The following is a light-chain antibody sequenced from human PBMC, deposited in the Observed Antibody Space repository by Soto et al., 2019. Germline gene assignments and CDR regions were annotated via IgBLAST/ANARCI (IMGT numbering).Light chain of an antibody. CDR3: QQSYNTPIT. J-gene: IGKJ5*01. V-gene: IGKV1-39*01. CDR2: AAS. Sequence: DIQMTQSPSSLSESVGDRFTITCRASQNIRYYLNWYQQRPGKSPKLLLYAASSLQSGVPSRFSGSGSGTDFTLTISNLQPDDFATYYCQQSYNTPITFGQGTRLEIK. CDR1: QNIRYY.